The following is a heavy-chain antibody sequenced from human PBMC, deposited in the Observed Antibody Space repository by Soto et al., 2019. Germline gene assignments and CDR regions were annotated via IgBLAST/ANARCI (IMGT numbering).Heavy chain of an antibody. V-gene: IGHV4-59*01. CDR2: IHTSGKS. J-gene: IGHJ5*02. CDR1: GGAFRSYF. CDR3: ARHDPFDP. Sequence: SETLSLTCTVSGGAFRSYFWSWIRQPPGKGLEWIGNIHTSGKSNYNRSCKSRVSMPIEPSKKRFSVRLTSVTAADTDVYYCARHDPFDPWGQGMLVTVSS.